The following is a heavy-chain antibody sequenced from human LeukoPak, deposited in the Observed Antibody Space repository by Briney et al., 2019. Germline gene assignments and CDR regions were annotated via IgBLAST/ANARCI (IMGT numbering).Heavy chain of an antibody. J-gene: IGHJ4*02. CDR3: ARHGRNSGAPNY. CDR2: IFYSGST. CDR1: GGSITSYY. D-gene: IGHD6-19*01. Sequence: PSETLSLTCTVSGGSITSYYWRWVRQPPGKGLEWVGYIFYSGSTNYNPSLKSRVTISVDTSKNQFSLNLSSVTAADTAMYYCARHGRNSGAPNYWGQGTLVTVSS. V-gene: IGHV4-59*08.